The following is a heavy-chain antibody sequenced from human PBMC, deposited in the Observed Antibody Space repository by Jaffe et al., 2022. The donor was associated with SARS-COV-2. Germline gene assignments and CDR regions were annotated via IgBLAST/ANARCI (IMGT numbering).Heavy chain of an antibody. J-gene: IGHJ4*02. CDR3: ARVSMVGLTELMDY. CDR1: GGSISSYY. CDR2: IHYTGST. V-gene: IGHV4-59*01. D-gene: IGHD1-26*01. Sequence: QVQLQESGPGLVKPSETLSLTCTVSGGSISSYYWSWIRQPPGKGLEWIGYIHYTGSTTYNPSLESRVTVSLDTSKNQFSLILSSVTAADTAVYYCARVSMVGLTELMDYWGQGTLVTVSS.